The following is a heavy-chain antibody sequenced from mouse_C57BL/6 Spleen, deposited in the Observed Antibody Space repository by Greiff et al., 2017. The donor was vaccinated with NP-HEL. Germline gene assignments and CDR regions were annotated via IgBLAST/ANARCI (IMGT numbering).Heavy chain of an antibody. CDR1: GFNIKDYY. CDR3: ARNDLLWWFFAD. CDR2: IDPEDGET. V-gene: IGHV14-2*01. Sequence: VQLQQSVAELVKPGASVKLSCTASGFNIKDYYMHWVKQRTEQGLEWIGRIDPEDGETKSAPKFQGKATITADTSSNTAYLQLSSLTSDDTAVYYCARNDLLWWFFADWGQGTLVTVSA. D-gene: IGHD1-1*02. J-gene: IGHJ3*01.